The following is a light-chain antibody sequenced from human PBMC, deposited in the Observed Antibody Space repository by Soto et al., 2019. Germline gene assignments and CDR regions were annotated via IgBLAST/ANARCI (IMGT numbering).Light chain of an antibody. CDR2: DVT. V-gene: IGLV2-14*01. CDR1: SSDVGGYNS. J-gene: IGLJ1*01. CDR3: RSYRSEGSYF. Sequence: QSELTQPASVSGSAGLSIAISCTGTSSDVGGYNSVSWYQQHPGKAPKLVIYDVTSRPSGVSNRFSGSKSGNTASLTISGLQAEDEGYYFRRSYRSEGSYFFGTGSNGTV.